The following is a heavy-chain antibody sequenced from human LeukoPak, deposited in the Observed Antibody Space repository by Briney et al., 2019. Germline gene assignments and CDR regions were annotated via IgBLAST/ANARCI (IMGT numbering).Heavy chain of an antibody. CDR3: ARGGWLVSYYFDY. CDR2: IIPIFGTA. CDR1: GGTFSSYA. J-gene: IGHJ4*02. V-gene: IGHV1-69*13. D-gene: IGHD6-19*01. Sequence: ASVKVSCKASGGTFSSYAISWVRRAPGQGLEWMGGIIPIFGTANYAQKFQGRVTITADESTSTAYMELSSLRSEDTAVYYCARGGWLVSYYFDYWGQGTLVTVSS.